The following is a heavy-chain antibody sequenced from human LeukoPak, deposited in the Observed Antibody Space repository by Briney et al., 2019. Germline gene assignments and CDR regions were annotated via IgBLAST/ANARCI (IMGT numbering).Heavy chain of an antibody. Sequence: SSETLSLTCTVSGGSISSSSYHWGWIRQPPGKGLEWIGSIYYSGSTYYNPSLKSRITISVDTSKNQFSLKFSSVTAADTAVYYCARQRSGYDVFDYWGQGTLVTVSS. CDR3: ARQRSGYDVFDY. J-gene: IGHJ4*02. CDR2: IYYSGST. V-gene: IGHV4-39*01. CDR1: GGSISSSSYH. D-gene: IGHD5-12*01.